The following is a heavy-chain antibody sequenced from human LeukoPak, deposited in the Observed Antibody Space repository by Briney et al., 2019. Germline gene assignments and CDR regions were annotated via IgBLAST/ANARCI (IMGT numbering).Heavy chain of an antibody. V-gene: IGHV4-59*01. J-gene: IGHJ5*02. CDR1: GGSISSYY. CDR3: ARAGYDFWSGYGNLNWFDP. CDR2: IYYSGST. Sequence: SETLSLTWTVSGGSISSYYWSWIRQPPGKGLEWIGYIYYSGSTNYNPSLKSRVTISVDTSKNQFSLKLSSVTAADTAVYYCARAGYDFWSGYGNLNWFDPWGQGTLVTVSS. D-gene: IGHD3-3*01.